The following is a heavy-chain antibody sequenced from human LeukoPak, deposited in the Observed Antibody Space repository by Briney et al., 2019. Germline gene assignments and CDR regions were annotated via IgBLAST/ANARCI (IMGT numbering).Heavy chain of an antibody. D-gene: IGHD3-22*01. CDR2: INHIVST. Sequence: SETLSLTCAVYGGSFSGYYWSWIRQPPGKGLEWIGEINHIVSTNYNPSLKSQFPISVDTSKKQLSLKLSSVTAADTAVYYCARRPNYYDSSGYPFDYWGQGTLVTVSS. CDR1: GGSFSGYY. J-gene: IGHJ4*02. V-gene: IGHV4-34*01. CDR3: ARRPNYYDSSGYPFDY.